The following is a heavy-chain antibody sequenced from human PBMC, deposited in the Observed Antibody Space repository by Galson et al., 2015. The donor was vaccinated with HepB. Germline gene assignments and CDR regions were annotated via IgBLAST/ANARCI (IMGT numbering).Heavy chain of an antibody. CDR3: ASRYYYDTSGYQNHPGPF. V-gene: IGHV1-69*01. J-gene: IGHJ4*02. Sequence: CTASGDTFRSYAINWVRQAPGQGLEWMGGIIPMFGEPNSAQKFQGRVTITADESTATAYMELRSLRSEDTAMYYCASRYYYDTSGYQNHPGPFWGQGTLVTVSS. CDR2: IIPMFGEP. CDR1: GDTFRSYA. D-gene: IGHD3-22*01.